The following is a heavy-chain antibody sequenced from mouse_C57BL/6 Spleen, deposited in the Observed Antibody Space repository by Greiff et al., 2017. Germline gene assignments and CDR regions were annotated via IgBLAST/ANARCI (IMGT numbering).Heavy chain of an antibody. CDR1: GYTFTSYW. V-gene: IGHV1-55*01. CDR3: ARSGSSRIDY. J-gene: IGHJ2*01. Sequence: QVQLKESGAELVKPGASVKMSCKASGYTFTSYWITWVKQRPGQGLEWIGDIYPGSGSTNYNEKFKSKATLTVDTSSSTAYMQLSSLTSEDSAVYYCARSGSSRIDYWGQGTTLTVSS. CDR2: IYPGSGST. D-gene: IGHD6-1*01.